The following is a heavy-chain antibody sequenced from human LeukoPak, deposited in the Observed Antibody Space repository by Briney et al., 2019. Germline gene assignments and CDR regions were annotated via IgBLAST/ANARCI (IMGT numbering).Heavy chain of an antibody. CDR1: GLSVSSNF. J-gene: IGHJ4*01. V-gene: IGHV3-53*05. CDR3: ARDLSQLRLMDY. CDR2: IYGGGSR. D-gene: IGHD2-2*01. Sequence: GGSLRLSCAATGLSVSSNFMSWVRQAPGKGLEWVSVIYGGGSRYYADSVKGRFTISRDNSKNTLYLQMNSLRAEDTAMYYCARDLSQLRLMDYWGQGTLVTVSS.